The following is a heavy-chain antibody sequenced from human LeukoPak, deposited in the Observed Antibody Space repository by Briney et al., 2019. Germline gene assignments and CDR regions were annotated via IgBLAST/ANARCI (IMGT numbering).Heavy chain of an antibody. CDR3: ARVGYDSSGRFDY. Sequence: GGSLRLSCAASGFTFSDYYMTWIGQAPGKRLEWVSYISSSGSIIYYADSVKGRFIISRDNAKNSLYLQMNSLRAEDTAVYFCARVGYDSSGRFDYWGQGTLVTVSS. V-gene: IGHV3-11*04. CDR2: ISSSGSII. D-gene: IGHD3-22*01. J-gene: IGHJ4*02. CDR1: GFTFSDYY.